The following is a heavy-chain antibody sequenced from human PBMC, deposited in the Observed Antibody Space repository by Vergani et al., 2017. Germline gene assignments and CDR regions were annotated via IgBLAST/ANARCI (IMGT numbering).Heavy chain of an antibody. CDR2: LTGGGGST. J-gene: IGHJ4*02. CDR1: GFTFSTYA. D-gene: IGHD3-10*01. Sequence: EVQLLESGGSLKQPGGSVRLSCAASGFTFSTYAMHWVRQAPGKGLEWVSALTGGGGSTYYADSFKGRFIISRDNSRDTLYLQMNSLRPEDMATYYCVKDAVSYENFFDSWGQGTLVTVSS. V-gene: IGHV3-23*01. CDR3: VKDAVSYENFFDS.